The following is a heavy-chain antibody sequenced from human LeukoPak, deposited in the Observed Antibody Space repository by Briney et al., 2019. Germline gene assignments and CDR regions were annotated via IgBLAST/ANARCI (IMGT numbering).Heavy chain of an antibody. CDR1: GYTFTGYG. Sequence: ASVKVSCKASGYTFTGYGISWVRQAPGQGLEWMGWISAYNGNTNYAQKLQGRVTMTTDTSTSTAYMELRSLRSDDTAVYYCARHDYGDHSGNYWGQGTLVTVSS. CDR2: ISAYNGNT. V-gene: IGHV1-18*01. D-gene: IGHD4-17*01. CDR3: ARHDYGDHSGNY. J-gene: IGHJ4*02.